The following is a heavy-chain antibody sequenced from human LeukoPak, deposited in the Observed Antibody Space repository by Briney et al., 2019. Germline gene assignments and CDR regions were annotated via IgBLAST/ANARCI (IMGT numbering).Heavy chain of an antibody. D-gene: IGHD4-17*01. V-gene: IGHV4-59*01. CDR2: IYYRGST. CDR1: GDSISGYY. Sequence: PSETLSLTCTVSGDSISGYYWSWIRQPPGKGLEWIGYIYYRGSTKYNSSLKSRVTISVDTSKNQFSLKLSSVTAADTAVYYCARDRQATTAYDAFDIWGRGTMVTVSS. J-gene: IGHJ3*02. CDR3: ARDRQATTAYDAFDI.